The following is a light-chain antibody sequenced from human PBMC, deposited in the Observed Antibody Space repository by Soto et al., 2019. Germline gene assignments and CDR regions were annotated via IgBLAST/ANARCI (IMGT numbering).Light chain of an antibody. CDR2: EVS. J-gene: IGLJ1*01. V-gene: IGLV2-8*01. Sequence: QSVLTQPPSASGSPEQSVTISCTGTSSDVGAYIYVSWYQHHPGKAPKLMISEVSRRPSGVPERFSGSKSGNTASLTVSGLQADDEAHYYCSSYAGSNNFVFGTGTKVTVL. CDR1: SSDVGAYIY. CDR3: SSYAGSNNFV.